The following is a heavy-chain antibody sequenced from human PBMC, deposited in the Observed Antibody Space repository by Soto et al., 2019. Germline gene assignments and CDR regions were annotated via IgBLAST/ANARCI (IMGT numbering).Heavy chain of an antibody. Sequence: GGSLRLSCAASGFTFSSYAMSCVRQAPGKGLEWVSAISGSGGSTYYADSVKGRFTISGDNSKNTLYLQMNSLRAEDTAVYYCAKDKRPDYYGSGSYPPDYWGQGTLVTVSS. CDR3: AKDKRPDYYGSGSYPPDY. J-gene: IGHJ4*02. CDR1: GFTFSSYA. D-gene: IGHD3-10*01. V-gene: IGHV3-23*01. CDR2: ISGSGGST.